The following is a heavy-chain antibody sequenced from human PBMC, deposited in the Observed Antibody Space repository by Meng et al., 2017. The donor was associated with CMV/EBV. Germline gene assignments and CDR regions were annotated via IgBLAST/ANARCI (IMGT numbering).Heavy chain of an antibody. D-gene: IGHD4-11*01. J-gene: IGHJ5*01. Sequence: SVKVSCKASGGTFSSYAISWVRQAPGQGLERMGGIIPIFGTANYAQKFQGRVTITTDESTSTAYMELSSLRSEDTAVYYCARGNDYSLNGWFGYWGQGTLVTVSS. CDR1: GGTFSSYA. CDR2: IIPIFGTA. V-gene: IGHV1-69*05. CDR3: ARGNDYSLNGWFGY.